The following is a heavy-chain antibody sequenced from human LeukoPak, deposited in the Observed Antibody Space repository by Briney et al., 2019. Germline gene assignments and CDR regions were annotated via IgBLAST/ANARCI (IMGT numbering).Heavy chain of an antibody. Sequence: GGSLRLSCAASGFTVSSNYMSWVRQAPGKGLEWVSVIYSGGSTYYADSVKGRFTISRDNSKNTLYLQMNSLRAEDTAVYYCARWGAGDYGGNEYFDYWGQGTLVTVSS. CDR2: IYSGGST. V-gene: IGHV3-53*01. CDR1: GFTVSSNY. D-gene: IGHD4-23*01. J-gene: IGHJ4*02. CDR3: ARWGAGDYGGNEYFDY.